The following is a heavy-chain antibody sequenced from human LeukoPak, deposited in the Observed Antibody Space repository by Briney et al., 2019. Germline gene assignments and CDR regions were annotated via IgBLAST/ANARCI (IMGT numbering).Heavy chain of an antibody. CDR1: GYTFTSYG. V-gene: IGHV1-18*01. J-gene: IGHJ4*02. D-gene: IGHD3-9*01. CDR2: IRAYNGNT. CDR3: ARAPPGYGILTGYYLAYFDS. Sequence: ASVKVSCKASGYTFTSYGISWVRQAPGQGLEWMGWIRAYNGNTNYAQKLQGRVTMTTDTSTATVSMELRSLRSDDTAVYFCARAPPGYGILTGYYLAYFDSWGQGTLVTVSS.